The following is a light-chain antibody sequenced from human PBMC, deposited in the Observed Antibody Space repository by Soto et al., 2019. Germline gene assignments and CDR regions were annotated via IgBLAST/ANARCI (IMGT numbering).Light chain of an antibody. CDR2: AAS. CDR1: QNISSW. V-gene: IGKV1D-16*01. CDR3: QQYKSFPIT. J-gene: IGKJ5*01. Sequence: DIEMTQSPSSLSASVGDSVTITCRASQNISSWLAWYQHKVHKAPKSLIYAASSLQSGVPSRFSGSGSGTDFTLTISSLQPEDFASYYCQQYKSFPITFGPGTRLEIK.